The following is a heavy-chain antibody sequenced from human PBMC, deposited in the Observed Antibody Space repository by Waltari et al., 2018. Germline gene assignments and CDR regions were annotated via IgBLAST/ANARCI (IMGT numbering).Heavy chain of an antibody. V-gene: IGHV3-49*03. CDR3: ERYYYGSGSYSGY. CDR2: IRSKAYGGTT. CDR1: GFTFGSYA. D-gene: IGHD3-10*01. Sequence: EVQLVESGGGLVQPGRSLRLSCTASGFTFGSYAMSWFRQAPGKGLEWVGFIRSKAYGGTTEYAASVKGRFTISRDDSKSIAYLQMNSLKTEDTAVYYCERYYYGSGSYSGYWGQGTLVTISS. J-gene: IGHJ4*02.